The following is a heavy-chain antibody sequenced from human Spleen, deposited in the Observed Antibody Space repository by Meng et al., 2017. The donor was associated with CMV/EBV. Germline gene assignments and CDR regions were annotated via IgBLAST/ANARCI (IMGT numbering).Heavy chain of an antibody. Sequence: ASVKVSCKASGYTFTGYYMHWVRQAPGQGLEWMGWINPNSGGTNYAQKLQGRVIMTTDTSTSTAYMELRGLRADDTAVYYCARGYCSRTSCYVDYYYGLDVWGQGTTVTAP. CDR3: ARGYCSRTSCYVDYYYGLDV. J-gene: IGHJ6*02. D-gene: IGHD2-2*01. CDR1: GYTFTGYY. CDR2: INPNSGGT. V-gene: IGHV1-2*02.